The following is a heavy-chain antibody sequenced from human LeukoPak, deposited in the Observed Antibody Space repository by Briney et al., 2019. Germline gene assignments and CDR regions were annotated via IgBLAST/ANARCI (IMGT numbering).Heavy chain of an antibody. J-gene: IGHJ3*02. CDR1: GFSLRAHD. V-gene: IGHV3-23*01. CDR2: INGGGDIM. D-gene: IGHD3-10*01. Sequence: GGSLRLSCAASGFSLRAHDLIWVRQAPGKGLDWVSIINGGGDIMMYEDSVKGRFTISRDNSKNTFYLQMNSLRVEDTAVYYCAMRDRGYGLDIWGQGTMVTVSS. CDR3: AMRDRGYGLDI.